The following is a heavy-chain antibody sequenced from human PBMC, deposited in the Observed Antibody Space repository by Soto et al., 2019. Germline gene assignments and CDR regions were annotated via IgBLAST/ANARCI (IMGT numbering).Heavy chain of an antibody. CDR3: ARAGAEGSRYGMDV. V-gene: IGHV1-3*01. CDR1: GYTFTSYA. CDR2: INAGNGNT. Sequence: QVQLVQSVAEVKKPGASVKVSCKASGYTFTSYAMHWVRQAPGQRLEWMGWINAGNGNTKYSQKFQGRVTITRDTSASTAYMELSSLRSEDTAVYYCARAGAEGSRYGMDVWGQGTTVTVSS. D-gene: IGHD3-10*01. J-gene: IGHJ6*02.